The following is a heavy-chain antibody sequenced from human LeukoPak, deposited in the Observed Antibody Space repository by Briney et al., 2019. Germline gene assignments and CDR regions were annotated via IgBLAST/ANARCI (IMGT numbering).Heavy chain of an antibody. V-gene: IGHV4-30-4*01. CDR1: GGSISSGDYY. CDR2: IYYSGST. J-gene: IGHJ4*02. Sequence: SQTLSLTCTVSGGSISSGDYYWSWIRQPPGKGLEWIGYIYYSGSTYYNPSLKSRVTISVDTSKNQFSLKLSSVTAADTAVYYCAREFRSTNYYDSSGPYYFDYWGQGTLVTVSS. CDR3: AREFRSTNYYDSSGPYYFDY. D-gene: IGHD3-22*01.